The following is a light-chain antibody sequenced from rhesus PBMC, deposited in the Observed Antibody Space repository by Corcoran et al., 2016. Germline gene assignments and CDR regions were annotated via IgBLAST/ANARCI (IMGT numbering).Light chain of an antibody. Sequence: EIVMTQSPATLSLSPGETATLSCRASESVGSYLAWYQQKPGPAPKLLVHSAYFRATGIPDRFSGSGSGTEFTLTISSLEPEDFGVYHCQQYNALLPTFGGGTKVELK. V-gene: IGKV3-40*03. CDR3: QQYNALLPT. CDR2: SAY. CDR1: ESVGSY. J-gene: IGKJ4*01.